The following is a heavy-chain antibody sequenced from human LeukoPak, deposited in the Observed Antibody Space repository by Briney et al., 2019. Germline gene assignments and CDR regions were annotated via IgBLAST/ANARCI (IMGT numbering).Heavy chain of an antibody. CDR2: IYYSGIT. V-gene: IGHV4-30-4*08. CDR3: ARTRIRYQLPTAFDY. Sequence: SQTLSLTCTVSGGSISSGDYYWSWIRQPPGKGLEWIGYIYYSGITYYNPSLKSRLTISVDMAQNQFSLKLTSVTAADTAVYFCARTRIRYQLPTAFDYWGQGTLVTVSS. D-gene: IGHD2-2*01. J-gene: IGHJ4*02. CDR1: GGSISSGDYY.